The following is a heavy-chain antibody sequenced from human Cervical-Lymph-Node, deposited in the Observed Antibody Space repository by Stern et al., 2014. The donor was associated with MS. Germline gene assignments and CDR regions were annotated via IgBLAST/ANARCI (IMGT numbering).Heavy chain of an antibody. CDR2: ISYDGSSQ. CDR3: ARPAAARYFDY. V-gene: IGHV3-30-3*01. CDR1: GFTFGRHS. J-gene: IGHJ4*02. Sequence: VQLVESGGGVVQPGRSLRLSCAASGFTFGRHSLHWVRQAPGKGLEWVAVISYDGSSQHYADCVKGRFTISRDNSNNTLYLQMNSLRVEDTAMYYCARPAAARYFDYWGQGSQVTVSS. D-gene: IGHD6-25*01.